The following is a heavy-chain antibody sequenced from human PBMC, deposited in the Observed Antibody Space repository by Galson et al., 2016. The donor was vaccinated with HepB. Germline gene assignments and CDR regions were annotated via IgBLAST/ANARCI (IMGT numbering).Heavy chain of an antibody. D-gene: IGHD6-25*01. CDR3: ASRGFYGSLDN. V-gene: IGHV3-11*01. CDR1: GFTFSETY. CDR2: ITSSGGLS. Sequence: SLRLSCAGSGFTFSETYMTWIRQAPGKGLEWISYITSSGGLSYYADSLEGRFTISRDNAKNSVYLQINSLRAEDTAVYYCASRGFYGSLDNWGQGTLVTVSS. J-gene: IGHJ4*02.